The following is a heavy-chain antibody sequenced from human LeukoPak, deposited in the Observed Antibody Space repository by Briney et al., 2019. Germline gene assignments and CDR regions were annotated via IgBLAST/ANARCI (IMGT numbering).Heavy chain of an antibody. D-gene: IGHD3-22*01. CDR3: ARSSYYYDSSGYYFDY. J-gene: IGHJ4*02. CDR1: GYSFTSYW. CDR2: IYPGDSDT. V-gene: IGHV5-51*01. Sequence: GASLKISCKSSGYSFTSYWIGWVRQMPGKGLEWMGIIYPGDSDTRYSPSFQGQVTISADKSISTAYLQWSSLKASDTAMYYCARSSYYYDSSGYYFDYWGQGTLVTVSS.